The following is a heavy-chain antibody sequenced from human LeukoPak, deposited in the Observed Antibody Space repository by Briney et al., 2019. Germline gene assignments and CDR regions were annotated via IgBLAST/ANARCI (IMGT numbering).Heavy chain of an antibody. D-gene: IGHD2-2*01. Sequence: SETLSLTCAVYGGSFSGYYWSWIRQPPGKGLEWIGEINHSGSTNYNPSLKSRVTISVDTSKNQFSLKLSSVTAADTAVYYCARAKYCSSTSCRVFDYWGQGTLVTVSS. CDR1: GGSFSGYY. CDR2: INHSGST. V-gene: IGHV4-34*01. CDR3: ARAKYCSSTSCRVFDY. J-gene: IGHJ4*02.